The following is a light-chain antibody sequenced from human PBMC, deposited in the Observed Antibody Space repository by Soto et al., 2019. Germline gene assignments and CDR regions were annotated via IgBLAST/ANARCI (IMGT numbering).Light chain of an antibody. CDR2: RDN. Sequence: QSVLTQPPSASGTPGQRVAISCSGGSSDIGSNPVNWYLHLPGAAPKLLIYRDNQRPSGVPDRFSGSKSGTSASLTISGLLSADAADFSCPASDDNIYGPVFGGGTKLTVL. V-gene: IGLV1-44*01. CDR3: PASDDNIYGPV. J-gene: IGLJ2*01. CDR1: SSDIGSNP.